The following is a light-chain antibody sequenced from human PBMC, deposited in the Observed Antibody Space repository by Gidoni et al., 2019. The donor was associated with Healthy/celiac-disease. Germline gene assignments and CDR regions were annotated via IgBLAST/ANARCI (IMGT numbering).Light chain of an antibody. J-gene: IGLJ2*01. CDR2: DDS. CDR3: QVWDSSSDHPVV. V-gene: IGLV3-21*03. CDR1: NSGSKS. Sequence: SYVLPQPPSVSVAPGKPARITCGGNNSGSKSVHGYQQKPGQAPVLVVYDDSDRPSGIPERFSGSNSGNTATLTISRVEAGDEADYYCQVWDSSSDHPVVFGGGTKLTVL.